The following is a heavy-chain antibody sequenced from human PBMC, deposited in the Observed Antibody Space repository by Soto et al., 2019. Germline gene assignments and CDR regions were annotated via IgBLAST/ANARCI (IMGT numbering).Heavy chain of an antibody. J-gene: IGHJ4*02. V-gene: IGHV3-21*01. D-gene: IGHD1-26*01. CDR2: ISSSSSYI. CDR1: GFTFSSYS. CDR3: ASNSPSSGSYYY. Sequence: GGSLRLSCAASGFTFSSYSMNWVRQAPGKGLEWVSSISSSSSYIYYADSVKGRFTISRDNAKNSLYLQMNSLRAEDTAVYYCASNSPSSGSYYYWGQGTLVTVSS.